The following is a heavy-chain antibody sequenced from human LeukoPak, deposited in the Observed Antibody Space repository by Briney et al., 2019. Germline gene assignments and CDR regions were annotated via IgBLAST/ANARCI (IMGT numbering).Heavy chain of an antibody. Sequence: GASVKVSCKASGYTFTGYYMHWVRQAPGQGLEWMGWINPNSGGTNYAQKFQGRVTMTRDTSISTAYMEPSRLRSDDTAEYYCARVGDCSGGSCYTLPPTSFDYWGQGTLVTVSS. CDR3: ARVGDCSGGSCYTLPPTSFDY. D-gene: IGHD2-15*01. CDR2: INPNSGGT. V-gene: IGHV1-2*02. CDR1: GYTFTGYY. J-gene: IGHJ4*02.